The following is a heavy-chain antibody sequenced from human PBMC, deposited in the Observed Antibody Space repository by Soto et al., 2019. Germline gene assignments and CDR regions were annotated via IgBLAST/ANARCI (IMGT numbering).Heavy chain of an antibody. D-gene: IGHD3-22*01. CDR3: ARGMYDSSGFSNPFDI. Sequence: QVQLQESGPGLVKPSETLSLTCTVSGVSISSSYWSWIRQSPGKEMQWIGYIYYSGSVKYNPSLISRVTISADMSRNQLSLRVTPVTAADTALYYCARGMYDSSGFSNPFDIWGQGTMVTVSS. CDR2: IYYSGSV. J-gene: IGHJ3*02. V-gene: IGHV4-59*01. CDR1: GVSISSSY.